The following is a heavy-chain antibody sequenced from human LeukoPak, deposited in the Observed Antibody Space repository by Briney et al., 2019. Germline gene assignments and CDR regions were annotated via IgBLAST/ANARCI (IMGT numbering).Heavy chain of an antibody. V-gene: IGHV4-39*01. CDR2: IYYSGST. CDR3: ARLSWDYGSGRYFDF. CDR1: GGSISISSYY. Sequence: KPSETLSLTCTVSGGSISISSYYWGWIRQPPGKGLEWIGSIYYSGSTYYNPSLKSRVTISVDTSKNQFSLKLSSVTAADTAVYYCARLSWDYGSGRYFDFWGQGTLVTVSS. J-gene: IGHJ4*02. D-gene: IGHD3-10*01.